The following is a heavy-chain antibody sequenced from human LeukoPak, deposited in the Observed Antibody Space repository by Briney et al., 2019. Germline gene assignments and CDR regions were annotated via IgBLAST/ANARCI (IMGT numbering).Heavy chain of an antibody. J-gene: IGHJ3*02. CDR1: GFTFSSYA. CDR2: ISYDGSNK. V-gene: IGHV3-30-3*01. Sequence: GGSLRLSCAASGFTFSSYAMHWVRQAPGKGLEWVAVISYDGSNKYYADSVKGRFTISGDNSKNTLYLQMSSLRAEDTAVYYCARERSHAFDIWGQGTMVTVSS. CDR3: ARERSHAFDI.